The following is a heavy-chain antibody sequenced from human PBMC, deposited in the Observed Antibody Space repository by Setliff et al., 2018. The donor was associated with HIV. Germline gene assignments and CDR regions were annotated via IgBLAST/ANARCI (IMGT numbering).Heavy chain of an antibody. Sequence: SETLSLTCTVSGGSINSGGYYWVWIRQPALKGLEWIGRIYTSGLTNYNPSLKSRVTISVDTSKNQVSLKLSSVTASDTAVYYCARARYIVIRGDAGMDVWGPGTTVTISS. D-gene: IGHD3-10*01. CDR3: ARARYIVIRGDAGMDV. CDR1: GGSINSGGYY. V-gene: IGHV4-61*02. CDR2: IYTSGLT. J-gene: IGHJ6*02.